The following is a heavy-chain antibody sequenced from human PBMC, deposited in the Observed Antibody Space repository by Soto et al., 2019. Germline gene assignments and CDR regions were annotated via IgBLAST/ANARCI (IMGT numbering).Heavy chain of an antibody. CDR3: ARDGYMSTWYVT. CDR2: IYSGGST. Sequence: PGGSLRLSCAASGLSVSRNYMSWVRQAPGKGLEWVSVIYSGGSTYYADSVKGRFTISRDNSKNTVYLQMNSLRAEDTAVYYCARDGYMSTWYVTWGQGTLVTVSS. J-gene: IGHJ5*02. V-gene: IGHV3-66*01. D-gene: IGHD6-13*01. CDR1: GLSVSRNY.